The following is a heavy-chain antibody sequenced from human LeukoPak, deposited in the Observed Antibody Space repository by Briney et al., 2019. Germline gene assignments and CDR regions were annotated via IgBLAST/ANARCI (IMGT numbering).Heavy chain of an antibody. J-gene: IGHJ4*02. D-gene: IGHD4-17*01. CDR1: GYTFTSYG. CDR3: ATNERYGDTRLYHFDY. V-gene: IGHV1-18*01. CDR2: ISAYNGNT. Sequence: GASVKVSCKASGYTFTSYGISWVRQAPGQGLEWMGWISAYNGNTNYAQKLQGRVTMTTDTSTSTAYMELSSLRSEDTAVFYCATNERYGDTRLYHFDYWGQGTLVTVSS.